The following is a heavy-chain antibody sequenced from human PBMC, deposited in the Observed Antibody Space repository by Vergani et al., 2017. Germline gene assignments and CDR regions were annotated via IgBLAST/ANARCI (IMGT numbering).Heavy chain of an antibody. J-gene: IGHJ6*02. CDR1: GFTFSSYW. CDR3: ARDGVAAAGTHPLRYYDYYGMDV. V-gene: IGHV3-7*01. Sequence: EVQLVESGGGLVQPGGSLRLSCAASGFTFSSYWMSWVRQAPGKGLEWVANIKQDGSEKYYVDSVKGRFTISRDNAKNSLYLQMNSLRAEDTAVYYFARDGVAAAGTHPLRYYDYYGMDVWGQGTTVTVSS. CDR2: IKQDGSEK. D-gene: IGHD6-13*01.